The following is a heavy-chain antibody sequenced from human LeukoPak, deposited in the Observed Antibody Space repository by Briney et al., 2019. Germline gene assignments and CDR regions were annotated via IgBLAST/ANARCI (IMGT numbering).Heavy chain of an antibody. CDR3: ARAVAGSNDY. CDR1: GGSISSYY. CDR2: IYYSGSA. D-gene: IGHD6-19*01. Sequence: SETLSLTCTVFGGSISSYYWSWIRQPPGKGLEWIGYIYYSGSADYNPSLKSRVTISVDTSKNQFSLKLSSVTAADTAVYYCARAVAGSNDYWGQGTLVTVSS. J-gene: IGHJ4*02. V-gene: IGHV4-59*01.